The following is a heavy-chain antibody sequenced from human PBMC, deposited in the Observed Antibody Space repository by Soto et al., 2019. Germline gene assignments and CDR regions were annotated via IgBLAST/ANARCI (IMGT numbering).Heavy chain of an antibody. D-gene: IGHD3-3*01. V-gene: IGHV1-69*08. J-gene: IGHJ5*02. Sequence: QVQLVQSGAEVKKPGSSVKVSCKASGGTFSSYTISWVRQAPGQGLEWMGRIIPILGIANYAQKFQGRVTITADKSTSTAYMELSSLRSEDTAVYYCAREDYYFWSGYYAGKGFDPWGQGTLVTVSS. CDR2: IIPILGIA. CDR1: GGTFSSYT. CDR3: AREDYYFWSGYYAGKGFDP.